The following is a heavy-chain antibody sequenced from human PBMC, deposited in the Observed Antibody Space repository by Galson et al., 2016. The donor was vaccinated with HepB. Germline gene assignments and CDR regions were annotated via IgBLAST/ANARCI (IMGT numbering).Heavy chain of an antibody. CDR1: GFTLINYA. V-gene: IGHV3-64D*06. CDR2: ISTNGGYT. CDR3: ASGEKEGF. Sequence: LRLSCAASGFTLINYAMHWVRQAPGKGLEYVSTISTNGGYTNYADSVKGRFTISRDNSKNTLYLQMSSLRPEDTAVYYCASGEKEGFWGQGTLVSVSS. D-gene: IGHD3-10*01. J-gene: IGHJ4*02.